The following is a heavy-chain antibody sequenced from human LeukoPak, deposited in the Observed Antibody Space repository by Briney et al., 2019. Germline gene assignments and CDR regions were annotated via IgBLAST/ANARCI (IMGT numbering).Heavy chain of an antibody. CDR2: ISSSSSYI. V-gene: IGHV3-21*04. CDR1: GFTFSSYS. D-gene: IGHD5-12*01. CDR3: ARFRMSGYDSYYYYGMDV. Sequence: PGGSLRLSCAASGFTFSSYSMNWVRQAPGKGLEWVSSISSSSSYIYYADSVKGRFTISRDNAKNSLYLQMNSLRAEDTAVYYCARFRMSGYDSYYYYGMDVWGQGTTVTVSS. J-gene: IGHJ6*02.